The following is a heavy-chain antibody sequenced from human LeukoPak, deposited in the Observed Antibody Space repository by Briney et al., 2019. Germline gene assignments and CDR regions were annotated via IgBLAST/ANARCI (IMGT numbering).Heavy chain of an antibody. CDR3: ARHLKSSRVVPAAMPGVPFDP. CDR2: INHSGST. J-gene: IGHJ5*02. V-gene: IGHV4-34*01. Sequence: SETLCLTCTVSGGSISSYYWSWIRQPPGKGLEWIGEINHSGSTNYNPSLTSRVTISVDTSKNQFSLKLSSVTAADTAVYYCARHLKSSRVVPAAMPGVPFDPWGQGTLVTVSS. D-gene: IGHD2-2*01. CDR1: GGSISSYY.